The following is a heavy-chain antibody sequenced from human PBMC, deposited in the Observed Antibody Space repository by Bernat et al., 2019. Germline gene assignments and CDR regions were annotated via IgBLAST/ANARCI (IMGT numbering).Heavy chain of an antibody. J-gene: IGHJ6*03. CDR2: IGTAGDT. V-gene: IGHV3-13*01. CDR3: ARSGSGYYYYYMDV. D-gene: IGHD3-10*01. Sequence: VQLVESGGGVVQPGRSLRLSCAASGFTFSSYDMHWVRQATGKGLEWVSAIGTAGDTYYPGSVKGRFTISRENAKNSLYLQMNSLRAGDTAVYYCARSGSGYYYYYMDVWGKGTTVTVSS. CDR1: GFTFSSYD.